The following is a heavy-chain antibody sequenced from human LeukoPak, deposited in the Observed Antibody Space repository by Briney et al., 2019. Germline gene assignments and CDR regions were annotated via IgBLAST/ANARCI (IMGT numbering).Heavy chain of an antibody. V-gene: IGHV1-2*02. CDR2: INPNSGGT. CDR1: GYTFTGYY. CDR3: ARDREFLPALYYYGMDV. J-gene: IGHJ6*02. Sequence: GASVKVSCKASGYTFTGYYMHWVRQAPGQGLEWMGWINPNSGGTNYAQKFQGRVTMTRDTSISTAYMELSRLRSDDTAVYYCARDREFLPALYYYGMDVWGQGTTVTVSS. D-gene: IGHD2-2*01.